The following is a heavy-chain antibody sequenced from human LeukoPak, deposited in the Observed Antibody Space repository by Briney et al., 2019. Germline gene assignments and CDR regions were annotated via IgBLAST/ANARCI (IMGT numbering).Heavy chain of an antibody. CDR2: IRYDGSNK. D-gene: IGHD1-26*01. J-gene: IGHJ4*02. V-gene: IGHV3-30*02. Sequence: GGSLRLSCAASGFTFSSYWMHWVRQAPGKGLEWVAFIRYDGSNKYYADSVKGRFTISRDNSKNTLYLQMNSLRAEDTAVYYCEHGSYFDYWGQGTLVTVSS. CDR1: GFTFSSYW. CDR3: EHGSYFDY.